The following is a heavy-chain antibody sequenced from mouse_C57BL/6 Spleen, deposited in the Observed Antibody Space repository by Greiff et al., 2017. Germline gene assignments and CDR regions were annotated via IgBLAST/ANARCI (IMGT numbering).Heavy chain of an antibody. D-gene: IGHD2-5*01. CDR1: GYTFTSSW. Sequence: VQLQQPGTELVKPGASVKLSCKASGYTFTSSWMHWVKQRPGQGLEWIGKINPRNGGTNYNEKFKGKATLTVDKSSSTAYMRLSSLTSEASAVYYGARSDYNSNYAYDMDYWGQGTSVTVSS. CDR2: INPRNGGT. CDR3: ARSDYNSNYAYDMDY. J-gene: IGHJ4*01. V-gene: IGHV1-53*01.